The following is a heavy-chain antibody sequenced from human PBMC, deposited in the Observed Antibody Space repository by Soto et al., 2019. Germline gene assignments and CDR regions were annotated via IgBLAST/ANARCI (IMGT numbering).Heavy chain of an antibody. Sequence: GGSLRLSCAASGFTFSSYSMNWVRQAPGKGLEWVSSISSSSSYIYYADSVKGRFTISRDNAKNSLYLQMNSLRAEDTAVYYCARDLGTAKDYYYYYGMDVWGQGTTVTVSS. CDR3: ARDLGTAKDYYYYYGMDV. V-gene: IGHV3-21*01. CDR2: ISSSSSYI. J-gene: IGHJ6*02. D-gene: IGHD5-18*01. CDR1: GFTFSSYS.